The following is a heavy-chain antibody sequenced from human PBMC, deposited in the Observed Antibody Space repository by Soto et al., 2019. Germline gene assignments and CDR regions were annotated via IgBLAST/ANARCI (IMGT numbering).Heavy chain of an antibody. CDR2: VWFDGSKK. D-gene: IGHD5-12*01. J-gene: IGHJ5*02. Sequence: GGSLRLSCAASGFTFSSYGMHWVRQAPGKGLEWVALVWFDGSKKYYADSVKGRFTISRDNSKKTLYLQMNSLRVEDTAIYYCAKHMVATTRPLTSWGQGTLVTVSS. V-gene: IGHV3-33*06. CDR1: GFTFSSYG. CDR3: AKHMVATTRPLTS.